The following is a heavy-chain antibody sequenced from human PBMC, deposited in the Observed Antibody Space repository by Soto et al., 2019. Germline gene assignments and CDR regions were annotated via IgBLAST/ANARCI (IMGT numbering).Heavy chain of an antibody. CDR2: IDWDDDK. J-gene: IGHJ4*02. CDR3: AGRVTRNFDY. CDR1: GFSLSTSGMR. V-gene: IGHV2-70*04. D-gene: IGHD2-21*02. Sequence: SGPTLVNPTQTLTLTCTFSGFSLSTSGMRVSWIRQPPGKALEWLARIDWDDDKFYSTSLKTRLTISKDTSKNQVVLTMTNMDPVDTATYYCAGRVTRNFDYWGQGTLVTVSS.